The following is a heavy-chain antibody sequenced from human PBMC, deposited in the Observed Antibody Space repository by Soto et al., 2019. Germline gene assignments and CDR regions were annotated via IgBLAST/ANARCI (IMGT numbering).Heavy chain of an antibody. Sequence: QVQLVQSGAELKKPGSSVKVSCKASGGTFNNYAVSWVRQAPGHGHEWMGGITPIFGTPKYAQKFQGRVTTTAENSNRASFLELTSLRSDDTAIYYCARGRCETGAFWYFDLWGCGTLVSVSS. V-gene: IGHV1-69*06. D-gene: IGHD7-27*01. CDR1: GGTFNNYA. CDR3: ARGRCETGAFWYFDL. CDR2: ITPIFGTP. J-gene: IGHJ2*01.